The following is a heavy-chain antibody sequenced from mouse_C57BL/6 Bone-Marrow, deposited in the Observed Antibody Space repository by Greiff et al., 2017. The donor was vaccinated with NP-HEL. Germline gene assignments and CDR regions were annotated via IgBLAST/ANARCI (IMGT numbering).Heavy chain of an antibody. Sequence: QVQLKQPGAELVKPGASVKLSCKASGYTFTSYWMQWVKQRPGQGLEWIGEIDPSDSYTNYNQKFKGKATLTVDTSSSTAYMQLSSLTSEDSAVDYCARDYYGSSPGWFAYWGQGTLVTVSA. V-gene: IGHV1-50*01. CDR3: ARDYYGSSPGWFAY. CDR2: IDPSDSYT. D-gene: IGHD1-1*01. CDR1: GYTFTSYW. J-gene: IGHJ3*01.